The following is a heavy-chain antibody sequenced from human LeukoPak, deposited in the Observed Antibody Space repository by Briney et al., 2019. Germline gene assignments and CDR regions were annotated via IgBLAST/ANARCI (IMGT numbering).Heavy chain of an antibody. V-gene: IGHV3-23*01. CDR2: ISGSGGST. J-gene: IGHJ4*02. Sequence: GSLRLSCAASGFTFSSYAMSWVRQAPGKGLEWVSAISGSGGSTYYADSVKGRFTISIDNSKNTLYLQMNSLRAEDTAVYYCAKVGDSSGYYWSYFDYWGQGTLVTVSS. CDR3: AKVGDSSGYYWSYFDY. D-gene: IGHD3-22*01. CDR1: GFTFSSYA.